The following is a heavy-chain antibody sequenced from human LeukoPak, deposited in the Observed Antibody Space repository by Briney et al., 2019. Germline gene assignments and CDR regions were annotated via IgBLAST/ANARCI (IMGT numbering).Heavy chain of an antibody. V-gene: IGHV4-59*08. CDR2: IYYSGST. Sequence: SETLSLTCTVSGGSISTYYWSWIRQPPGKGLEWIGYIYYSGSTNYNPSLKSRVTISVDTSKNQLSLTLSSVTAAETAVYYCARLASGGSLNAFDMWGQGTMVIVSS. CDR1: GGSISTYY. CDR3: ARLASGGSLNAFDM. D-gene: IGHD2-15*01. J-gene: IGHJ3*02.